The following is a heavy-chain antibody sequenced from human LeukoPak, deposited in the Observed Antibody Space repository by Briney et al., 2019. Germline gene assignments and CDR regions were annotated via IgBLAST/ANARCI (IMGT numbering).Heavy chain of an antibody. CDR3: ARVNYGDYLPSFDY. CDR2: ISISSSII. V-gene: IGHV3-48*01. J-gene: IGHJ4*02. CDR1: GFTFSSYS. D-gene: IGHD4-17*01. Sequence: GGSLRLSCAASGFTFSSYSMNWVRQAPGKGLEWVSYISISSSIIYYADSVKGRFTISRDNAKNSLYLQMNSLRAEDTAVYYCARVNYGDYLPSFDYWGQGTLVTVSS.